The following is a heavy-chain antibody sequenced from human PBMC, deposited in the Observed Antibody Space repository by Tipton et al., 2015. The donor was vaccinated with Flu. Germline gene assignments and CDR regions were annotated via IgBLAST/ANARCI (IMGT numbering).Heavy chain of an antibody. D-gene: IGHD4-17*01. V-gene: IGHV4-61*09. J-gene: IGHJ3*02. CDR3: VRGDYGDYYHEADGFDI. CDR2: IYTNKNT. CDR1: GDSISRGSYY. Sequence: TLSLTCTVSGDSISRGSYYWIWIRQTAGKGLEWIGHIYTNKNTNYNPSLKSRVTISIDRSRNQFSLRLSSVTATDTAIYYCVRGDYGDYYHEADGFDIWGQGALVTVSA.